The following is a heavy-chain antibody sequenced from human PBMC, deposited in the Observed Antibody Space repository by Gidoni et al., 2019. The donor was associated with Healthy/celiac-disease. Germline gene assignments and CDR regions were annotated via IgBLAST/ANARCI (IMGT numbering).Heavy chain of an antibody. V-gene: IGHV3-74*01. CDR3: ARDHKRRYFDWDYGMDV. D-gene: IGHD3-9*01. CDR2: INSDGSST. Sequence: EVQLVESGGGLVQPGGSLRLSCAAAGFTFSSYWMHWVRQAPGKGLVWVSRINSDGSSTSYADSVKGRFTISRDNAKNTLYLQMNSLRAEDTAVYYCARDHKRRYFDWDYGMDVWGQGTTVTVSS. J-gene: IGHJ6*02. CDR1: GFTFSSYW.